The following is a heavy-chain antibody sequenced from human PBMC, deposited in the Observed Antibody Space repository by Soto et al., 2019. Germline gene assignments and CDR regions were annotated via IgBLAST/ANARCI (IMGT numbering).Heavy chain of an antibody. CDR1: GYVFTGFY. Sequence: GASVKVSCKASGYVFTGFYLHWVRQAPGQGLEWMGWIFPNSGATNYAQKFQGRVTLTRDTSLSTGYMDLTRLTSDDPAVYYCARGRSVKWNWFDRWGQGTLVTVSS. CDR3: ARGRSVKWNWFDR. D-gene: IGHD6-25*01. V-gene: IGHV1-2*02. CDR2: IFPNSGAT. J-gene: IGHJ5*02.